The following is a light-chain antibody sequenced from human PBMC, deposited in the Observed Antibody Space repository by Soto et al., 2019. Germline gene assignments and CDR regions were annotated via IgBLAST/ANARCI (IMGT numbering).Light chain of an antibody. V-gene: IGKV1-6*01. CDR1: QGIRND. Sequence: AIQMTQSPSSLSASVGDRVTITCRASQGIRNDLGWYQQKPGKAPKLLIYAASSLQSGVPSRFSGSGSGTDFTLTISSRHPEDFATYYCLQDYNYPFTFGPGTKVDIK. CDR3: LQDYNYPFT. CDR2: AAS. J-gene: IGKJ3*01.